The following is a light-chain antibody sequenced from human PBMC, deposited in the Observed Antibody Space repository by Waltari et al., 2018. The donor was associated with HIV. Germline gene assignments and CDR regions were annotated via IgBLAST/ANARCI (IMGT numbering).Light chain of an antibody. V-gene: IGKV1-9*01. CDR3: QQLSSYPLT. CDR2: GAS. J-gene: IGKJ3*01. Sequence: DIQLTQSPSFLSASVADRVTITCRSSQDINTHLAWYQQKPGKGPKLLIYGASTLESGVTSSFSGSGSGTEFTLTISSLQPEDFATYYCQQLSSYPLTFGPGTRVAI. CDR1: QDINTH.